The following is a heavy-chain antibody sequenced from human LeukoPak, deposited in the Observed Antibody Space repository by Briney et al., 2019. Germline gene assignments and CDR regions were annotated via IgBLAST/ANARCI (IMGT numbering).Heavy chain of an antibody. D-gene: IGHD1-1*01. CDR1: GLTFSNYW. V-gene: IGHV3-74*03. CDR2: INRDGSGT. J-gene: IGHJ3*02. CDR3: ARLNDAGSSRAFDI. Sequence: GGSLRLSCATSGLTFSNYWMHWVRQAPGKGLVWVSHINRDGSGTTYADSVKGRFIISRDNAKNTLYLQMNSLRAEDTAVYYCARLNDAGSSRAFDIWGQGTMVTVSS.